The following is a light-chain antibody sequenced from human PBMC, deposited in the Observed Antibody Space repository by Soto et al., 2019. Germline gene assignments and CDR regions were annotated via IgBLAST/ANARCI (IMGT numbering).Light chain of an antibody. CDR1: QSVSSSY. Sequence: EIVLTQSPGTLSLSPGERATLSCRASQSVSSSYLAWYQQKPGQAPRLLIYDASRATGIPDRFSGSGAGTDFTLIITRLEPEDFAVYYCQHYGTSALFGPGTKADI. CDR2: DAS. CDR3: QHYGTSAL. J-gene: IGKJ3*01. V-gene: IGKV3-20*01.